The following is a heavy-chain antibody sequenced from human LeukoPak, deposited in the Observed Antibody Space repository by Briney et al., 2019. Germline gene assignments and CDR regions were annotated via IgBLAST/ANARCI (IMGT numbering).Heavy chain of an antibody. CDR2: IKSKTNGGTT. CDR1: GFTFSNAW. D-gene: IGHD1-7*01. CDR3: ARDGDYDWNYRSGFDY. V-gene: IGHV3-15*01. Sequence: GGSLRLSCVASGFTFSNAWMSWVRQAPGKGLEWVGRIKSKTNGGTTDYAAPVKGRFTISRDDSKNTLYLQMNSLRVEDTAVYYCARDGDYDWNYRSGFDYWGQGTLVTVSS. J-gene: IGHJ4*02.